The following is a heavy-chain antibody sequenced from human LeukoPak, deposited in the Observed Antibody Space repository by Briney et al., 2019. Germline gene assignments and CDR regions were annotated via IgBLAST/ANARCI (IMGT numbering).Heavy chain of an antibody. V-gene: IGHV3-11*01. CDR1: GFTFSDYY. D-gene: IGHD3-3*01. CDR2: ISSSGSTI. Sequence: PGGSLRLSRAASGFTFSDYYMSWIRQAPGKGLEWVSYISSSGSTIYYADSVKGRFTISRDNAKNSLYLQMNSLRAEDTAVYYCARDLGPITIFGVVIRPYYYYGMDVWGQGTTVTVSS. CDR3: ARDLGPITIFGVVIRPYYYYGMDV. J-gene: IGHJ6*02.